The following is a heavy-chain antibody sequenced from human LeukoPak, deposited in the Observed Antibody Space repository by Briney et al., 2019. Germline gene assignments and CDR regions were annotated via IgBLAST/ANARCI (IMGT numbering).Heavy chain of an antibody. CDR1: GYTFTSYD. CDR3: ARAPSLKYYYGSGKRYNWFDP. J-gene: IGHJ5*02. CDR2: MNPNSGNT. Sequence: ASVKVSCKASGYTFTSYDINWVRQATGQGLEWMGWMNPNSGNTGYAQKFQGRVTMTRNTSISTAYMELSSLRSEDTAVYYCARAPSLKYYYGSGKRYNWFDPWGQGTLVTVSS. V-gene: IGHV1-8*01. D-gene: IGHD3-10*01.